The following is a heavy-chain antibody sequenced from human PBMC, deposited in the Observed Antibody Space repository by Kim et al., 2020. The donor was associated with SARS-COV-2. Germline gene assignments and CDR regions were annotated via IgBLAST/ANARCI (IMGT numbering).Heavy chain of an antibody. Sequence: ASVKVSCKASGYTFTGYYMHWVRQAPGQGLEWMGRINPNSGGTNYAQKFQGRVTMTRDTSISTAYMELSRLRSDDTAVYYCARDSYYYGSGSYYNGLFDYWGQGTLVTVSS. J-gene: IGHJ4*02. CDR2: INPNSGGT. CDR1: GYTFTGYY. V-gene: IGHV1-2*06. D-gene: IGHD3-10*01. CDR3: ARDSYYYGSGSYYNGLFDY.